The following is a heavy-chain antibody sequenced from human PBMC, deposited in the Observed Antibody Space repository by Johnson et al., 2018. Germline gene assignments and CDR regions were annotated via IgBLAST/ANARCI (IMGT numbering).Heavy chain of an antibody. CDR1: GFTFSSYW. CDR3: ARERGYYYGMDV. V-gene: IGHV3-7*01. CDR2: IKKDGSEK. Sequence: VQLVESGGGLVQPGGSLRLSCAASGFTFSSYWMSWVRQGPGKGLEWGANIKKDGSEKYSVDAVKGRFTTSRDNAKNSLYLQMNSLRAEDTAVYYCARERGYYYGMDVWGKGTTVTVSS. J-gene: IGHJ6*04.